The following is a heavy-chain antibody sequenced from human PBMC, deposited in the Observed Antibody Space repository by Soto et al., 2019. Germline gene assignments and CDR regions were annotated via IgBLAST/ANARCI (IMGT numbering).Heavy chain of an antibody. J-gene: IGHJ5*02. Sequence: PGGSLRLSCAASGFTFSTYWMHWVRQAPGKGLVWVSRIKSDGSSTTYADSVKGRFTISRDNAKNTLYLQMNSLRVEDTAVYYCARSDWFDPWGQGTLVTASS. CDR3: ARSDWFDP. CDR2: IKSDGSST. CDR1: GFTFSTYW. V-gene: IGHV3-74*01.